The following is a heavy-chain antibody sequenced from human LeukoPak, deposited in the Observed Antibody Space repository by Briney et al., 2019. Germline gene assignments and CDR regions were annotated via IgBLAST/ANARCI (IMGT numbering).Heavy chain of an antibody. D-gene: IGHD3-3*01. CDR2: ISWDGGST. CDR3: AKGPPRFLEWSTGYYFDY. J-gene: IGHJ4*02. V-gene: IGHV3-43D*03. CDR1: GFTFDDYA. Sequence: PGGSLRLSCAASGFTFDDYAMHWVRQAPGKGLEWVSLISWDGGSTYYADSVKGRFTISRDNSKNSLYLQMNSLRAEDTALYYCAKGPPRFLEWSTGYYFDYWGQGTLVTVSS.